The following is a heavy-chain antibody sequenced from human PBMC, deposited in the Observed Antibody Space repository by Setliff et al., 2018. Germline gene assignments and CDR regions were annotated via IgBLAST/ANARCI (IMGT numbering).Heavy chain of an antibody. D-gene: IGHD2-2*01. J-gene: IGHJ4*02. V-gene: IGHV1-18*01. CDR3: SRLVRYCTATSCQRLSGGEF. CDR2: INNYSFKT. CDR1: GYTFTNYG. Sequence: ASVKVSCKTSGYTFTNYGITWVRQAPGQGLEWMGWINNYSFKTNYPQKFLGRVTVTTNTSTGTAYMELGSLTSDDTAIYYCSRLVRYCTATSCQRLSGGEFWGQGTLVTVSS.